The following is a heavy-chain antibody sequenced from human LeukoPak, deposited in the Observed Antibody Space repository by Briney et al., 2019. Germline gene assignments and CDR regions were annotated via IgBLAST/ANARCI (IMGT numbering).Heavy chain of an antibody. D-gene: IGHD1-26*01. CDR1: GYTFTGYY. V-gene: IGHV1-2*04. J-gene: IGHJ4*02. CDR3: AREVARSGSYFDY. Sequence: ASVKVSCKASGYTFTGYYMHWVRQAPGQGLEWMGWINPNSGGTNYAQKFQGWVTMTRDTSISTAYMELSRLRSDDTAVYYCAREVARSGSYFDYWGQGTLVTVSS. CDR2: INPNSGGT.